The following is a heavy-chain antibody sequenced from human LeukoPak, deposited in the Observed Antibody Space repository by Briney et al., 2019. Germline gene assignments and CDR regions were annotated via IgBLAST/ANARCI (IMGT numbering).Heavy chain of an antibody. CDR1: GFTFSIFA. CDR2: ISGGGGST. D-gene: IGHD1-26*01. J-gene: IGHJ4*02. Sequence: GGSLRLSCAASGFTFSIFAMSWVRQAPGKGLDWVSTISGGGGSTFYADSVRGRLTISRDNSKNTLYLQVNSLRAEDTAVYYCAKDYSGSYYYFDYWGQGTLVTVSS. V-gene: IGHV3-23*01. CDR3: AKDYSGSYYYFDY.